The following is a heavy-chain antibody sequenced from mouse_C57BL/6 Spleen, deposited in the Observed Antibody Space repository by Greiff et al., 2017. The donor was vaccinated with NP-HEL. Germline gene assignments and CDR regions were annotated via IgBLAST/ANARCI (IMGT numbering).Heavy chain of an antibody. D-gene: IGHD1-1*01. J-gene: IGHJ4*01. CDR2: INYDGSST. Sequence: DVKLVESEGGLVQPGSSMKLSCTASGFTFSDYYMAWVRQVPEKGLEWVANINYDGSSTYYLDSLKSRFIISRDNAKNILYLQMSSLKSEDTATYYCARGFYGSSYYYYAMDYWGQGTSVTVSS. V-gene: IGHV5-16*01. CDR3: ARGFYGSSYYYYAMDY. CDR1: GFTFSDYY.